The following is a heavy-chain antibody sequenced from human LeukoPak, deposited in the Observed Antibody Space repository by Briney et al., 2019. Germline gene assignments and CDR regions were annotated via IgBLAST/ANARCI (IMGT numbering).Heavy chain of an antibody. CDR1: GDSITSSY. V-gene: IGHV4-59*01. D-gene: IGHD2-15*01. Sequence: PSETLSLTCTVSGDSITSSYWAWIRQPPGRGLEYIGYIYYTGITNYNPSLKSRVTMSLDTSKNQFSLKLTSVTAADTALYYCARTKLYCSGGSCYSSLDYWGQGTLVTVSS. CDR2: IYYTGIT. CDR3: ARTKLYCSGGSCYSSLDY. J-gene: IGHJ4*02.